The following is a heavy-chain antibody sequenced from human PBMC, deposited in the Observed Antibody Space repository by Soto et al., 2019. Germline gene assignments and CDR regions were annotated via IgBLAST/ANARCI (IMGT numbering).Heavy chain of an antibody. CDR1: GGSLSGYY. V-gene: IGHV4-34*01. Sequence: SETLSHRYGGYGGSLSGYYWSGSRQPPGKGLEWIGEINHSGSTNYNPSLKSRVTISVETSKKQFSLKLSSVTAADTAVYYCAREGEDIVVVPAAISCWFDPWGQGTLVTVSS. D-gene: IGHD2-2*01. J-gene: IGHJ5*02. CDR2: INHSGST. CDR3: AREGEDIVVVPAAISCWFDP.